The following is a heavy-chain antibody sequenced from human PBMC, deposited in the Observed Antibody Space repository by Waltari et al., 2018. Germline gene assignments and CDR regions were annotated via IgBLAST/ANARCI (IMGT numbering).Heavy chain of an antibody. J-gene: IGHJ4*02. Sequence: EVQLLESGGGLVQPGGSLRLSCAASGFTFSSYAMSWVRQAPGKGLEWVSVIYSGGSSTYYADSVKGRFTISRDNSKNTLYLQMNSLRAEDTAVYYCAKDGVVYASSFDYWGQGTLVTVSS. D-gene: IGHD2-8*02. V-gene: IGHV3-23*03. CDR1: GFTFSSYA. CDR3: AKDGVVYASSFDY. CDR2: IYSGGSST.